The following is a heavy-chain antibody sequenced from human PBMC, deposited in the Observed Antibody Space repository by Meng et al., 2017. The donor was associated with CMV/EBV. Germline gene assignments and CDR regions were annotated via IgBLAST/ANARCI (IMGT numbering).Heavy chain of an antibody. CDR2: IIPIFGTA. J-gene: IGHJ4*02. V-gene: IGHV1-69*12. Sequence: QVRLVESGSEVKKPGCSGKVSCKVSGGTLSRYAISWVRQAPGQGLEWMGGIIPIFGTANYAQKFQGRVTITADESTSTAYMELSSLRSEDTAVYYCARMPRDGYNYIDYWGQGTLVTVSS. CDR3: ARMPRDGYNYIDY. D-gene: IGHD5-24*01. CDR1: GGTLSRYA.